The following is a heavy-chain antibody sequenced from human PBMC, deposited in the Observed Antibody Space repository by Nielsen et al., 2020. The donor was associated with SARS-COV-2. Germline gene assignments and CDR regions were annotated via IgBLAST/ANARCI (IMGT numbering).Heavy chain of an antibody. CDR2: IHHSGRT. CDR3: ARGGRITFGGADDAFDI. V-gene: IGHV4-30-2*01. CDR1: GGSISSGGYS. D-gene: IGHD3-16*01. Sequence: SETLSLTCAVSGGSISSGGYSWSWIRQPPGKGLEWIGYIHHSGRTYYNPSLKSRVTISVDRSKNQFSLKLSSVTAADTAVYYCARGGRITFGGADDAFDIWGQGTMVTVSS. J-gene: IGHJ3*02.